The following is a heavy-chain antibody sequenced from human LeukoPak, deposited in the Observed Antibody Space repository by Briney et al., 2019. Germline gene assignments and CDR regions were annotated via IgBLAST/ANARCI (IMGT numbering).Heavy chain of an antibody. CDR3: ARDPGHSSGWYWEDYFDH. V-gene: IGHV6-1*01. Sequence: SQTLSLTCAISGDSVSSNSAAWNWIRQSPSRGLEWLGRTYYRSKWYNDYAVSVKSRITINPDTSKNQFSLQLNSVTPEDTAVYYCARDPGHSSGWYWEDYFDHWGQGTLVTVSS. J-gene: IGHJ4*02. D-gene: IGHD6-19*01. CDR2: TYYRSKWYN. CDR1: GDSVSSNSAA.